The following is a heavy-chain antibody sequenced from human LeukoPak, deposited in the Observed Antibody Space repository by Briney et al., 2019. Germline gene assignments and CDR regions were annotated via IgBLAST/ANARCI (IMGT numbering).Heavy chain of an antibody. V-gene: IGHV3-7*01. CDR1: GFTFSSYW. CDR2: IKQDGSEK. Sequence: GGSLRLSCAASGFTFSSYWMSWVRQAPGKGLEWVANIKQDGSEKYYVDSVKGRFTISRDNAKNSLDLQMNSLRVEDTGIYYCVKVAKYYYGSETYYFFEHWGQGTPVTASS. D-gene: IGHD3-10*01. J-gene: IGHJ4*02. CDR3: VKVAKYYYGSETYYFFEH.